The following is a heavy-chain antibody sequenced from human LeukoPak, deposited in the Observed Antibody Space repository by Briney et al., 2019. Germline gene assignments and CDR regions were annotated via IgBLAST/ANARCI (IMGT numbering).Heavy chain of an antibody. Sequence: SETLSLTCAVYGGSFSGYYWSWIRQPPGKGLEWIGEINHSGSTNYSPSLKSRVTISVDTSKNQFSLKLSSVTAADTAVYYCARGKRGQQLVRNNWFDPWGQGTLVTVSS. CDR3: ARGKRGQQLVRNNWFDP. CDR1: GGSFSGYY. J-gene: IGHJ5*02. V-gene: IGHV4-34*01. D-gene: IGHD6-13*01. CDR2: INHSGST.